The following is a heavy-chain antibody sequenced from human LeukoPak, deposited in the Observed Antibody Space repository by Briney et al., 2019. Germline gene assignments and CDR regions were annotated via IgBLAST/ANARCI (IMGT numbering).Heavy chain of an antibody. V-gene: IGHV4-59*08. CDR3: ARRGYSYGYRGNFDY. J-gene: IGHJ4*02. D-gene: IGHD5-18*01. CDR1: GGSIRSHY. Sequence: SETLSLTCTVSGGSIRSHYWSWIRQPPGKGLEWIGYVYYSGSTDYSPSLQSRVTISVDTSKNQFSLNLNSVTAADTAVYYCARRGYSYGYRGNFDYWGQGTLVTVSS. CDR2: VYYSGST.